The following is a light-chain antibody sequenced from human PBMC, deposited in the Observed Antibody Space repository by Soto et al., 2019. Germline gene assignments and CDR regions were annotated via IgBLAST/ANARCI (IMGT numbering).Light chain of an antibody. CDR1: DSNIARRN. Sequence: QSVLTQPPSASATPGQRVTISCSGSDSNIARRNVYWYQQLPGTAPKLLIYSTDLRPSGVPDRFSGSKSGTSASLAISGLQSEDEADYYCAPWDVTLKIWVFGGGTKVTVL. CDR3: APWDVTLKIWV. V-gene: IGLV1-44*01. CDR2: STD. J-gene: IGLJ3*02.